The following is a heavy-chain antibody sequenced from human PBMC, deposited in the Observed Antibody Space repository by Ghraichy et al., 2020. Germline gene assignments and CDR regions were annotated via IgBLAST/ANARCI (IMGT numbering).Heavy chain of an antibody. CDR1: GFAFNTYW. V-gene: IGHV3-7*03. D-gene: IGHD3-22*01. Sequence: GSLRLSCAASGFAFNTYWMTWVRQAPGKGLEWVANIKQDGTRKYYVDSVKARFTISRDNAENSLFLQMNSLRAEDTAVYYCARGENYYDTSGLMDVWGQGTTVTVSS. J-gene: IGHJ6*02. CDR2: IKQDGTRK. CDR3: ARGENYYDTSGLMDV.